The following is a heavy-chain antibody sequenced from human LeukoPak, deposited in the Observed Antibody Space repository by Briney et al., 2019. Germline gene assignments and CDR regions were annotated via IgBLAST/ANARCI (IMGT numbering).Heavy chain of an antibody. J-gene: IGHJ5*02. Sequence: PSETLSLTCTVSGGSISSYYWSWIRQPAGKGLEWIGRIYTSGSTNYNPSLKSRVTMSVDTSKNQFSLKLSSVTAADTAVYYCAREGSYSSSPANWFDPWGQGTLVTVSS. CDR3: AREGSYSSSPANWFDP. CDR2: IYTSGST. V-gene: IGHV4-4*07. D-gene: IGHD6-6*01. CDR1: GGSISSYY.